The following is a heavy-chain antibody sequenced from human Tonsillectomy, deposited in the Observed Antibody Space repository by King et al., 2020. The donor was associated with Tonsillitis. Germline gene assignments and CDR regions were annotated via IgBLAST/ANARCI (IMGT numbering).Heavy chain of an antibody. V-gene: IGHV4-31*11. J-gene: IGHJ4*02. CDR2: IYYTGSS. CDR1: GASISSAGYY. D-gene: IGHD2-2*02. CDR3: ARAEGVVLPSSIHS. Sequence: VQLQESGPGLVKPSQTLSLTCAVSGASISSAGYYWSWIRQHPGKGLEWIGYIYYTGSSYYNPSLKSRVSISLDMSNNNFSLRLSSVTAADTALYYCARAEGVVLPSSIHSWGQGTLVTVSS.